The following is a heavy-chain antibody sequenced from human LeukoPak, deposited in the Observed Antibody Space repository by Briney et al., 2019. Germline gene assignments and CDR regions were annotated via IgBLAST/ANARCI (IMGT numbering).Heavy chain of an antibody. CDR1: EFSVGSNY. J-gene: IGHJ4*02. CDR2: LRGSGGST. CDR3: AKVTPNYYDSGSSTFDY. D-gene: IGHD3-10*01. V-gene: IGHV3-23*01. Sequence: GGSLRLSCAASEFSVGSNYMTWVRQAPGKGLEWVSGLRGSGGSTYYADSVKGRFIISRDNSKNTLYLQMNSLRVEDTAVYYCAKVTPNYYDSGSSTFDYWGQGTLVTVSS.